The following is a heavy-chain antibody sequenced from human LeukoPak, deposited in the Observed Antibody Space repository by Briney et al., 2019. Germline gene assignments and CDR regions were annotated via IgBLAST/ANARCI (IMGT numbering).Heavy chain of an antibody. CDR3: TRGLVAYRSVVVPAASSDP. J-gene: IGHJ5*02. V-gene: IGHV3-49*04. CDR1: GFTFGDYA. D-gene: IGHD2-2*01. Sequence: GGSLRLSCTASGFTFGDYAMSWVRQAPGKGLEWVGFIRRKAYGGTTEYAASVKGRFTISRDDSKSIAYLQMNSLKTEDTAVYYCTRGLVAYRSVVVPAASSDPWGQGTLVTVSS. CDR2: IRRKAYGGTT.